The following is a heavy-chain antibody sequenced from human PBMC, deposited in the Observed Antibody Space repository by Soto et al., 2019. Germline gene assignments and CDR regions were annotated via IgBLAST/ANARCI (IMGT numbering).Heavy chain of an antibody. CDR3: ARVSSVADLATTNDY. CDR1: GGTFSSYA. D-gene: IGHD6-19*01. V-gene: IGHV1-69*13. J-gene: IGHJ4*02. CDR2: IIPIFGTA. Sequence: SVKVSCKASGGTFSSYAISWVRQAPGQGLEWMGGIIPIFGTANYAQKFQGRVTITADESTSTAYMELSSLRSEDTAVYYCARVSSVADLATTNDYWGQGTLVTVYS.